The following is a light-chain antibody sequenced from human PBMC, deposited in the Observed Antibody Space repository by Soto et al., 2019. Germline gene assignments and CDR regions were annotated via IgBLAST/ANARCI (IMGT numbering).Light chain of an antibody. CDR3: QQYADSPLT. V-gene: IGKV3-20*01. Sequence: EIVLTQSPGTLSLSPGERATLSCRASQTVNRNYLGWYQQKPGQAPRFLIHSASDRATGTPDRFSGSGSGTDFTLTISRLEPEDFAVYYCQQYADSPLTFCGGTKVEI. J-gene: IGKJ4*01. CDR2: SAS. CDR1: QTVNRNY.